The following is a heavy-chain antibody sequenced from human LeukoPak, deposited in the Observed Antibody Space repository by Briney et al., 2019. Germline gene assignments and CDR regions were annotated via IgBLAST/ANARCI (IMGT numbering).Heavy chain of an antibody. CDR2: IYYSGST. CDR1: GGSISSGGYY. D-gene: IGHD6-6*01. Sequence: SQTLSLTCTVSGGSISSGGYYWSWIRQHPGKGLEWIVYIYYSGSTYYNPSLKSRVTISVDTSKNQFSLKLSSVTAADTAVYYCARDMGDSSSSASGVSFDYWGQGTLVTVSS. J-gene: IGHJ4*02. V-gene: IGHV4-31*03. CDR3: ARDMGDSSSSASGVSFDY.